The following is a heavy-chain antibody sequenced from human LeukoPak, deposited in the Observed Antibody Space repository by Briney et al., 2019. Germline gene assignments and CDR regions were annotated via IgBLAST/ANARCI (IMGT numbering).Heavy chain of an antibody. J-gene: IGHJ6*02. CDR3: AREYEVRGDDGVYYYGMDV. D-gene: IGHD3-10*01. V-gene: IGHV3-33*01. CDR2: IWYDGSNK. CDR1: GFPFSSYG. Sequence: GRSLRLSCAASGFPFSSYGMQWVPQATGKGLEWVAVIWYDGSNKYYADSVKGRFTISRDNSKNTLNLQMNSLRAEDTAVYYCAREYEVRGDDGVYYYGMDVWGQGTTVTVSS.